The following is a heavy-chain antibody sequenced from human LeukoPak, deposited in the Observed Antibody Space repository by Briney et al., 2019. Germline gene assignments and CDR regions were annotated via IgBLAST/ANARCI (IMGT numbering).Heavy chain of an antibody. CDR1: GSTFSNAW. CDR3: TTAPAAYTFDY. D-gene: IGHD2-2*01. J-gene: IGHJ4*02. Sequence: NSGGSLRLSCAASGSTFSNAWMSWVRQAPGKGLEWVGRIKSKTDGGTTEYAAPVKGRFTISRDDSKNTLYLQMNSLKTEDTAVYYCTTAPAAYTFDYWGQGTLVTVSS. CDR2: IKSKTDGGTT. V-gene: IGHV3-15*01.